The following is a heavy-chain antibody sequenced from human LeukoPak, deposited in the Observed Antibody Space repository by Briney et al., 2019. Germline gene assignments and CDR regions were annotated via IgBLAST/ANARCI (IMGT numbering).Heavy chain of an antibody. CDR2: INHSGST. Sequence: SETLSLTCAVYGGSFSGYYWSWIRQPPGKGLEWIGEINHSGSTNYNPSLKSRVTISVDTSKNQFSLKLSSVTAADTAVYYCASSRYCSGGSCYSAHAFDIWGQGTMVTVSS. CDR1: GGSFSGYY. D-gene: IGHD2-15*01. V-gene: IGHV4-34*01. CDR3: ASSRYCSGGSCYSAHAFDI. J-gene: IGHJ3*02.